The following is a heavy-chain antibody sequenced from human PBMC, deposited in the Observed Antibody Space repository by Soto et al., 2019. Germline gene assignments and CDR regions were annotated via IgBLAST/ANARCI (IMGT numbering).Heavy chain of an antibody. D-gene: IGHD4-17*01. V-gene: IGHV4-30-4*01. CDR1: GGSISSGDYY. J-gene: IGHJ4*02. CDR3: ATHPPYGPLDY. CDR2: IYYSGST. Sequence: SETLSLTCTVSGGSISSGDYYWSWLRQPPGKGLEWIGYIYYSGSTYYNPSLKSRVTISVDTSKNQFSLRLTSVTAADTAVYYCATHPPYGPLDYWGQGTLVTAPQ.